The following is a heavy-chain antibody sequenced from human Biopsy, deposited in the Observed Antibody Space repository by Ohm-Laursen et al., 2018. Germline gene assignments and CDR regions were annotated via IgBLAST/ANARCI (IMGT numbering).Heavy chain of an antibody. J-gene: IGHJ4*02. CDR2: IYDRGSTA. D-gene: IGHD6-19*01. CDR3: ARGMRSSGWPYFDS. Sequence: SKTLSLTCTVSGDSVSSGSFYWTWIRQPPGQGLEYIGYIYDRGSTANYNPSLESRVTMSVDMPKNQFSLKLNSVTAADTAIYYCARGMRSSGWPYFDSWGQGTLVAVSS. V-gene: IGHV4-61*01. CDR1: GDSVSSGSFY.